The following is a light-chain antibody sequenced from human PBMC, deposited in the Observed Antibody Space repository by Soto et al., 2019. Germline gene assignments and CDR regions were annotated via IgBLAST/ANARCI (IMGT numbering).Light chain of an antibody. CDR1: QSGSSN. CDR2: GAS. CDR3: QQYNNWPPGT. Sequence: EIVMTQSPATLYVSPGERATLSCSASQSGSSNFAWYQQKPGQAPRLLIYGASTRATGIPARFSGSGSGTEFTLTISSLQSEDFAVYYCQQYNNWPPGTFGQGTKVEIK. J-gene: IGKJ1*01. V-gene: IGKV3-15*01.